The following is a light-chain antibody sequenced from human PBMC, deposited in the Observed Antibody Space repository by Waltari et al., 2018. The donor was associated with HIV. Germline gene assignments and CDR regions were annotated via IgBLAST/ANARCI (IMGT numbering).Light chain of an antibody. CDR3: QQYNSYSWT. Sequence: DILMTQSPSTLSASVGDRVTIICRASQSITNWLAWFQQKPGKAPKLLIYKASTLQSGVPSRFSGSGSGTEFTLTINSLQPDDFATYFCQQYNSYSWTFGQGTKVEVK. V-gene: IGKV1-5*03. CDR1: QSITNW. CDR2: KAS. J-gene: IGKJ1*01.